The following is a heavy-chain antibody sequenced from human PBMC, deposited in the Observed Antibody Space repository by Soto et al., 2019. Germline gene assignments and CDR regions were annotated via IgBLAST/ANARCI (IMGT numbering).Heavy chain of an antibody. D-gene: IGHD2-2*02. V-gene: IGHV1-69*01. J-gene: IGHJ6*02. CDR3: AGTREIPYYHGMDV. CDR1: GGTLSSYA. Sequence: QVQLVQSGAEVKKPGSSVKVSCKAPGGTLSSYAINWVRHAPGQGLEWMGGIIPIFGSANYAPKFQGRVTISADESTSTAYMEVSSLRSEDTAVYYCAGTREIPYYHGMDVWGQGNTVTVSS. CDR2: IIPIFGSA.